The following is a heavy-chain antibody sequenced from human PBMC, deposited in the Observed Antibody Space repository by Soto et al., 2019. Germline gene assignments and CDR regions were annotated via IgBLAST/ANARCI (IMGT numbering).Heavy chain of an antibody. Sequence: QLQESGPGLVKPSGTLSLTCAVSGGSVTTNYWWGWVRQSPVTGREWIGDMSHSGPTNYSPSLKSRATLSVDTSKNQFSLELKSVTAAETAVYFCWMSRGWYKIHSWGQGTLVTVSS. CDR2: MSHSGPT. CDR3: WMSRGWYKIHS. CDR1: GGSVTTNYW. J-gene: IGHJ4*02. D-gene: IGHD6-19*01. V-gene: IGHV4-4*02.